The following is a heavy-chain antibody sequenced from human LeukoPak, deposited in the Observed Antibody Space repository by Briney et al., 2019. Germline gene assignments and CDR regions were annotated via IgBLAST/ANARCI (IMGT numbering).Heavy chain of an antibody. CDR2: INHSGST. Sequence: SGTLSLTCAVYGGSFSGYYWSWLRQPPGKGLEWIGEINHSGSTNYNPSFKSRVTISVDTSKKQFSLKMSSVTAADTAVYYCARVAPPNPYWGQGTLVTVSS. J-gene: IGHJ4*02. V-gene: IGHV4-34*01. CDR1: GGSFSGYY. CDR3: ARVAPPNPY.